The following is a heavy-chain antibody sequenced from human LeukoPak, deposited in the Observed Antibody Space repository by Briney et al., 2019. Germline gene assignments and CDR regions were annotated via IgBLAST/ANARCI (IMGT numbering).Heavy chain of an antibody. CDR2: IIPIFGTA. CDR3: ASFSGYGTSYYYYYMDV. CDR1: GGTFSSYA. D-gene: IGHD5-12*01. Sequence: GASVKVSCKASGGTFSSYAISWVRQAPGQWLEWMGGIIPIFGTANYAQKFQGRVTITADESTSTAYMELSSLRSEDTAVYYCASFSGYGTSYYYYYMDVWGKGTTVTVSS. V-gene: IGHV1-69*13. J-gene: IGHJ6*03.